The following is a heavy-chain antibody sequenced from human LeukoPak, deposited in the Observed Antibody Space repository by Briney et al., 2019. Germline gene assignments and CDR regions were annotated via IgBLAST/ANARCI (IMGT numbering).Heavy chain of an antibody. V-gene: IGHV4-39*01. D-gene: IGHD5-18*01. J-gene: IGHJ6*02. CDR2: IYYSGST. Sequence: SETLSLTCTVSGGSISSSSYYWGWIRQPPGKGLEWIGSIYYSGSTYYNPSLKSRVTISVDTSKNQFSLKLSSVTAADTAVYYCARSGPPYSSQLRHGMDVWGQGTTATVSS. CDR3: ARSGPPYSSQLRHGMDV. CDR1: GGSISSSSYY.